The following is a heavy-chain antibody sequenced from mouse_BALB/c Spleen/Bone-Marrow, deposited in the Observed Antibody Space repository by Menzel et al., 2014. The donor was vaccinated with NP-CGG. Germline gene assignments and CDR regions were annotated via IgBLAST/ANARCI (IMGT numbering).Heavy chain of an antibody. CDR1: GFSLTSYG. CDR3: ASPIYYDYPLFAY. D-gene: IGHD2-4*01. CDR2: IWAGGST. J-gene: IGHJ3*01. V-gene: IGHV2-9*02. Sequence: VKLMESGPGLVAPSQSLSITCTVPGFSLTSYGVHWVRQPPGKGLEWLGVIWAGGSTNYNSALMSRLSISKDNSKSQVFLKMNRLQTDDTAMYYCASPIYYDYPLFAYWGQGTLVTVSA.